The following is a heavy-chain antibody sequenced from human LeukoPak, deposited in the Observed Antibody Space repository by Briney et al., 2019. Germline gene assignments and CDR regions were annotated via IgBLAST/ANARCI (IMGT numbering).Heavy chain of an antibody. D-gene: IGHD5-24*01. CDR3: ARDLAFGEMVTNRGTFDI. J-gene: IGHJ3*02. CDR1: GYTFTGYY. CDR2: INPNSGGT. Sequence: ASVKVSCKASGYTFTGYYMHWVRQAPGRGLEWMGWINPNSGGTDYGQRSQGRVTMPRDTSIRTAYLELSRLRSDDTAVYYCARDLAFGEMVTNRGTFDIWGQGTIVT. V-gene: IGHV1-2*02.